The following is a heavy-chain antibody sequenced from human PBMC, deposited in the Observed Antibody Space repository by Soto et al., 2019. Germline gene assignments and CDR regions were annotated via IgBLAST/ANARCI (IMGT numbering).Heavy chain of an antibody. CDR1: GVSMNSHY. V-gene: IGHV4-59*11. J-gene: IGHJ3*02. D-gene: IGHD5-12*01. CDR2: IYYSGTN. CDR3: ARVGEESWLRLRGAFDS. Sequence: QVQLQESGPGLVKPSETLSLTCTVSGVSMNSHYWSWIRQPPGKGLEWIGYIYYSGTNNYNPSRKSRRSISVDRSKKQFSLKLSAVTAADTAVYYCARVGEESWLRLRGAFDSWGQGTMVSVSS.